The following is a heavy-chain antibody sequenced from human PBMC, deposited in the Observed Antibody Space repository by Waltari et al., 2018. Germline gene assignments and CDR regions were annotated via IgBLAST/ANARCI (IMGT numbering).Heavy chain of an antibody. D-gene: IGHD2-2*01. Sequence: QVQLVQSGSELKKPGASVKVSCKASGYTFTNYAINWVRQAPGQGLELMGWIITSTGNPTYAKGFRGRFVFSLDTSVSTAYLQINNLQADDTAVYYCTREVVPAATIVVNWFDPWGQGTLVTVSS. V-gene: IGHV7-4-1*02. J-gene: IGHJ5*02. CDR1: GYTFTNYA. CDR2: IITSTGNP. CDR3: TREVVPAATIVVNWFDP.